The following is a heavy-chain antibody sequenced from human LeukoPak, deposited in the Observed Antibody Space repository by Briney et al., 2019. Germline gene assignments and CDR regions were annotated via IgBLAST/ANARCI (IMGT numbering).Heavy chain of an antibody. CDR2: IYPGDSDT. CDR3: ARRTWSRGYCSSTSCPGNFDY. CDR1: GYSFTSYW. Sequence: GESLKISCKGSGYSFTSYWIGWVRQMPGKGLEWMGIIYPGDSDTRYSPSFQGHVTISADKSISTAYLQWSSLKASDTAMYYCARRTWSRGYCSSTSCPGNFDYWGQGTLVTASS. V-gene: IGHV5-51*01. J-gene: IGHJ4*02. D-gene: IGHD2-2*01.